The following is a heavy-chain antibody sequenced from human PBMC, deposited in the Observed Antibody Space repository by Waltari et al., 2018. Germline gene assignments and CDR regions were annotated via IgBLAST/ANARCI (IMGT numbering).Heavy chain of an antibody. Sequence: EVQLLESGGDLVQPGGSLRPSCAASGISVSNYAINWVRLAPGTGLEWVSAITVGDDTYYADSVKGRFTISRDTSKDTVHLQMNGLRAEDTAVYYCATPFYNWDDPLHSWGQGTLVTVSS. J-gene: IGHJ4*02. CDR3: ATPFYNWDDPLHS. CDR2: ITVGDDT. D-gene: IGHD1-20*01. V-gene: IGHV3-23*01. CDR1: GISVSNYA.